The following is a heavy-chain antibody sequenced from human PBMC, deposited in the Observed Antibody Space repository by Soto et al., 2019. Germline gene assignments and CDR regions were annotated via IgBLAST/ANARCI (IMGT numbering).Heavy chain of an antibody. J-gene: IGHJ5*02. D-gene: IGHD2-2*01. CDR2: MNHNSGNT. CDR3: ARGRVVVVPAATNWFDP. CDR1: GYTFTSYD. V-gene: IGHV1-8*01. Sequence: ASVKVSCKASGYTFTSYDINWVRQATGQGLEWMGWMNHNSGNTGYAQKFQGRVTMTRNTSISTAYMELSSLRSEGTAGYYCARGRVVVVPAATNWFDPWGQGTLVTVSS.